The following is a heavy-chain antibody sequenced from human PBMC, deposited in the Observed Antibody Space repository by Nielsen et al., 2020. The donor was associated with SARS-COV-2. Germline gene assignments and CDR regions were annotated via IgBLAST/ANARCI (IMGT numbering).Heavy chain of an antibody. V-gene: IGHV5-51*01. CDR1: GYTFTTYW. D-gene: IGHD3-10*01. CDR3: AKEGRDDSGTERRGMDV. Sequence: GSLRLSCETSGYTFTTYWIGWVRQMPGKGLEWMGVIYPDDSDTRYSPSFQGQVTISADKSISTIYLQWRSLKASDSAMYYCAKEGRDDSGTERRGMDVWGRGTTVTVSS. J-gene: IGHJ6*02. CDR2: IYPDDSDT.